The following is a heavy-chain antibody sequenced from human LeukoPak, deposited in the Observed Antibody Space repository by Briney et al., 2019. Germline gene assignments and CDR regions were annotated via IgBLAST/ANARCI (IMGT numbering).Heavy chain of an antibody. CDR3: AKDPSGAWLFEH. V-gene: IGHV3-23*01. D-gene: IGHD6-25*01. CDR2: TSGSGDST. Sequence: GGSLRLSCAASGFTFSNYDMSWVRQAPGKGLEWVSATSGSGDSTYYPDSVKGRFTISRDNSKNTVLLQIHSLRAEDTAVYYCAKDPSGAWLFEHWGQGTLVTVSS. CDR1: GFTFSNYD. J-gene: IGHJ4*02.